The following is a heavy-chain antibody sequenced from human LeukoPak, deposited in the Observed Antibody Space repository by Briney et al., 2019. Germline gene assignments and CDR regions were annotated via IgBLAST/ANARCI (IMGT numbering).Heavy chain of an antibody. CDR2: ITGSGAGT. V-gene: IGHV3-23*01. CDR3: AKDRVPDSGWDIDY. D-gene: IGHD6-19*01. Sequence: GGSLRLSCAGSGFTFSTYTMSWVRQAPGKGLEWVSAITGSGAGTYYADSVKGRFTTSRDNSKNTGYLQMNSLRAEDTAVYYCAKDRVPDSGWDIDYWGQGTPVTVSS. J-gene: IGHJ4*02. CDR1: GFTFSTYT.